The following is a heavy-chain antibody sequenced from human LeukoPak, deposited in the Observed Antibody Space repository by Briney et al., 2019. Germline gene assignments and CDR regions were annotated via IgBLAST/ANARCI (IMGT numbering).Heavy chain of an antibody. CDR3: ARDRSCTGGSCYMDV. Sequence: GGSLRLSCAASGFTFSSYAMSWVRQAPGRGLEWVSTIGSSGSSTYYADSVKGRFTISRDNSKNTLSLQMSSLRVEDTAVCYCARDRSCTGGSCYMDVWGRGTTVTVSS. CDR1: GFTFSSYA. V-gene: IGHV3-23*01. CDR2: IGSSGSST. D-gene: IGHD2-15*01. J-gene: IGHJ6*03.